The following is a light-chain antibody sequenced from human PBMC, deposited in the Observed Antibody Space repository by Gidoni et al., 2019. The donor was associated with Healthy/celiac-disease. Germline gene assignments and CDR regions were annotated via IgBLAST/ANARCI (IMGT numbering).Light chain of an antibody. V-gene: IGKV3-11*01. J-gene: IGKJ4*01. CDR3: QQRGRWPLT. Sequence: EIVLTQSPATLSLSPGERATLSCRASQSLGTFLVWYQHKPGQAPRLLIYGASTRSTGVPARFSGAGSGTDFTLTIASLEPEDFAIYYCQQRGRWPLTFGEGTRVQ. CDR1: QSLGTF. CDR2: GAS.